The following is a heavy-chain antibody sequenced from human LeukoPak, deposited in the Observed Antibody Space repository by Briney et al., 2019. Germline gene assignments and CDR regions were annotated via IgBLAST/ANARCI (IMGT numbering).Heavy chain of an antibody. V-gene: IGHV1-8*01. CDR1: GYTFTSYD. CDR3: ASQWYSSSGTNGGQNWFDP. J-gene: IGHJ5*02. CDR2: MNPNSGNT. D-gene: IGHD6-13*01. Sequence: ASVKVSCKASGYTFTSYDINWVRQATGQGLEWMGWMNPNSGNTGYAQKFQGRVTMTRNTSISTAYMELSSLRSEDTAVYYCASQWYSSSGTNGGQNWFDPWGQGALVTVSS.